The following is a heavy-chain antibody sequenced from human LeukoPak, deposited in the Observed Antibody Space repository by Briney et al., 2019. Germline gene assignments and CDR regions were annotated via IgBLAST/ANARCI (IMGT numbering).Heavy chain of an antibody. CDR3: ARDYDSSGYSDY. CDR2: IIPILGIA. V-gene: IGHV1-69*04. J-gene: IGHJ4*02. D-gene: IGHD3-22*01. CDR1: GYTFTSYG. Sequence: SVKVSCKASGYTFTSYGISWVRQAPGQGLEWMGRIIPILGIANYAQKFQGRVTITADKSTSTAYMELSSLRSEDTAVYYCARDYDSSGYSDYWGQGTLVTVSS.